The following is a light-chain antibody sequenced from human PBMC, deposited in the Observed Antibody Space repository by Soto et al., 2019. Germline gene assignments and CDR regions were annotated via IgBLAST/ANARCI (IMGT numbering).Light chain of an antibody. Sequence: LMTQSPATMSMSPGESTTLSCRASEGVDGTSQSASSRLAWYQQRPGQAPRLLIFGTSTRATGTPARFSGSGSGTEFTLTISSLQSEDSAVYYCQQYSNWPRTFGQGTKVDIK. CDR3: QQYSNWPRT. CDR1: QSASSR. V-gene: IGKV3-15*01. CDR2: GTS. J-gene: IGKJ1*01.